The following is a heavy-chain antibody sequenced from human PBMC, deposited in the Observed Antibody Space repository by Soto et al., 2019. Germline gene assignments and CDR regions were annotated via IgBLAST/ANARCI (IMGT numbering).Heavy chain of an antibody. J-gene: IGHJ6*02. CDR3: ARDASRVVPAATGGMDV. D-gene: IGHD2-2*01. V-gene: IGHV1-18*04. Sequence: QVQLVQSGAEVKKPGASVKVSCKASGYTFTSYGISWVRQAPGQGLEWMGWISAYNGNTNYAQKLQGRVTMTTDTSTSTAYVELRSLRSDDTAVYYCARDASRVVPAATGGMDVWGQGTTVTVSS. CDR1: GYTFTSYG. CDR2: ISAYNGNT.